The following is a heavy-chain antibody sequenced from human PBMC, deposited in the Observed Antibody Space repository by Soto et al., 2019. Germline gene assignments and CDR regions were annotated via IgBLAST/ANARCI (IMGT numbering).Heavy chain of an antibody. D-gene: IGHD2-15*01. Sequence: PSETLSLPCSVSGYSVSSSDYYWAWIRQPPGKGLEWIGSMLYSGLTYYNPSLKSRVTLSVDTSKNQSSVRLNSVTASDTAVYYCAPLSVSLSGPYGIHVWGQGTTVTVSS. CDR2: MLYSGLT. V-gene: IGHV4-39*01. J-gene: IGHJ6*02. CDR3: APLSVSLSGPYGIHV. CDR1: GYSVSSSDYY.